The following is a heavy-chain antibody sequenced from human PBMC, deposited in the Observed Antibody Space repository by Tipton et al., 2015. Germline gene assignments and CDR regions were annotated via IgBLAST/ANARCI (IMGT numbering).Heavy chain of an antibody. CDR2: ISYDGSHK. D-gene: IGHD1-26*01. CDR3: AKEMSRRGSYWPSFDY. Sequence: SLRLSCAASGFTFSSYAMNWVRRAPGKGLEWVALISYDGSHKYYADSVKGRFTISRDNSKNTLYLQMNSLRAEDTAVYYCAKEMSRRGSYWPSFDYWGRGTLVTVSS. CDR1: GFTFSSYA. V-gene: IGHV3-30*18. J-gene: IGHJ4*02.